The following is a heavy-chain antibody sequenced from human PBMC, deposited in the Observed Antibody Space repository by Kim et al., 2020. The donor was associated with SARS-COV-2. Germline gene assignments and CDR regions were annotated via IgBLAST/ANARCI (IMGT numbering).Heavy chain of an antibody. J-gene: IGHJ4*02. D-gene: IGHD4-17*01. CDR2: INHSGST. CDR1: GGSFSGYY. Sequence: SETLSLTCAVYGGSFSGYYWSWIRQPPGKGLEWIGEINHSGSTNYNPSLKSRVTISVDTSKNQFSLKLSSVTAADTAVYYCARGLFYDGDYFFLGYYFDYWGQGTLVTVSS. CDR3: ARGLFYDGDYFFLGYYFDY. V-gene: IGHV4-34*01.